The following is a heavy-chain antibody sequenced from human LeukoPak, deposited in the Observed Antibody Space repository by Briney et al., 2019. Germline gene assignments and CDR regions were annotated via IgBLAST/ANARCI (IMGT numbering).Heavy chain of an antibody. CDR1: GYTFTGYY. Sequence: SVKVSCKASGYTFTGYYMHWVRQAPGQGLEWMGGIIPIFGTANYAQKFQGRVTITADKSTSTAYMELSSLRSEDTAVYYCARELGYSSSLDYWGQGTLVTVSS. CDR2: IIPIFGTA. V-gene: IGHV1-69*06. CDR3: ARELGYSSSLDY. D-gene: IGHD6-13*01. J-gene: IGHJ4*02.